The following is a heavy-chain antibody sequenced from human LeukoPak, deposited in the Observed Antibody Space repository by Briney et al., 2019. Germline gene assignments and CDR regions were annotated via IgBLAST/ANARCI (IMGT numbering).Heavy chain of an antibody. D-gene: IGHD2-2*01. J-gene: IGHJ4*02. V-gene: IGHV1-69*06. CDR1: GGTFSSYD. CDR3: AGGRTDIVVVPATLRNYYFDY. Sequence: RASVKVSCKASGGTFSSYDISWVRQAPGQGLEWMGGIMPMFGKANYAQKFQGRVTTTADKATSTAYMELSSLRSEDTAVYYCAGGRTDIVVVPATLRNYYFDYWGQGTLATVSS. CDR2: IMPMFGKA.